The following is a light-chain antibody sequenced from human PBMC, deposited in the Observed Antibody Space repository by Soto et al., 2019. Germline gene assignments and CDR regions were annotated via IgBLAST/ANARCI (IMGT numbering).Light chain of an antibody. CDR2: GAS. V-gene: IGKV3-15*01. J-gene: IGKJ1*01. CDR1: QSVTSN. CDR3: QQYNNWPRT. Sequence: EIVMTQSPDTLSVSPGEGATLSCRASQSVTSNLAWYQQKPGQAPGLLIYGASTRATGIPARFSGSGSGTEFTLTISSLQSEDFAVYHCQQYNNWPRTFGQGTKVEIK.